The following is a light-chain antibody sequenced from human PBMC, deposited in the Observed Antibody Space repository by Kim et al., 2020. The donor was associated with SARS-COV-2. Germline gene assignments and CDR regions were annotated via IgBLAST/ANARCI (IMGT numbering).Light chain of an antibody. V-gene: IGLV3-19*01. Sequence: ALGQKVRIKCPGDSLRSFYASWYQKKPGQAPVLVIYGKNNRPSGIPDRFSGSSSGNTASLTITGAQAEDEADYYCNSRDSSGNHWVFGGGTQLTVL. CDR1: SLRSFY. CDR2: GKN. J-gene: IGLJ3*02. CDR3: NSRDSSGNHWV.